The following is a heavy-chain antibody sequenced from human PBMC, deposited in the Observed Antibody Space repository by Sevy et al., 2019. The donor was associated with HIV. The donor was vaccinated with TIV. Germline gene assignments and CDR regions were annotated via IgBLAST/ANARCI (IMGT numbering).Heavy chain of an antibody. J-gene: IGHJ3*01. D-gene: IGHD3-22*01. Sequence: KQSQTISLTCGISGDSVSSNYAAWNWIRQSPSRGLEWLGRTYYRSKWYNEYATSVKGRITINPDTSKNQFSLQLNSVTPEDTAIYYCARDYCDIAICYHAFDVWGQGTMVTVSS. CDR2: TYYRSKWYN. CDR3: ARDYCDIAICYHAFDV. V-gene: IGHV6-1*01. CDR1: GDSVSSNYAA.